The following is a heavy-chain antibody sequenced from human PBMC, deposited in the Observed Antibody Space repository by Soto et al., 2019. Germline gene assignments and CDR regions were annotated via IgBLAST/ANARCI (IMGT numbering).Heavy chain of an antibody. D-gene: IGHD6-13*01. CDR1: RDALMNRY. V-gene: IGHV1-46*01. CDR2: FDPTSGST. Sequence: SAKVTWKASRDALMNRYIQWVRQAPGQGLEWMGIFDPTSGSTNYAQKFQGRVTLTMDTSTRTVYMELSSLRFDDTAVYYCPRDLAAGDYWGKGTLVPVSS. CDR3: PRDLAAGDY. J-gene: IGHJ4*02.